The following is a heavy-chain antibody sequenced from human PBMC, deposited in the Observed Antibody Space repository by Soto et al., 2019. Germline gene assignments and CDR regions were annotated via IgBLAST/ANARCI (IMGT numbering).Heavy chain of an antibody. CDR3: ARERVVNYTDYYFDY. CDR1: GFTFSSYS. Sequence: TGGPLRLSCAASGFTFSSYSMNWVRQAPGRGLEWVSSISGTGIDIHFADSVKGRFVISRDNAKTSLYLQMNSLRPEDTAVYYCARERVVNYTDYYFDYWGHGTLVTVSS. CDR2: ISGTGIDI. D-gene: IGHD3-16*02. J-gene: IGHJ4*01. V-gene: IGHV3-21*01.